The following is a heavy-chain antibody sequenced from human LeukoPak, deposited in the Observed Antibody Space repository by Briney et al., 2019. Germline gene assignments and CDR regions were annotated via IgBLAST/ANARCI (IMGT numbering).Heavy chain of an antibody. Sequence: ASVKVSCKASGYIFTSYGISWVRQAPGQGLEWMGWISAYNGNTNYAQKLQGRVTMTTDTSTSTAYMELRSLRSDDTAVYYCARGPLGYCSGGSCQSDYWGQGTLVTVSS. D-gene: IGHD2-15*01. CDR3: ARGPLGYCSGGSCQSDY. V-gene: IGHV1-18*01. CDR2: ISAYNGNT. J-gene: IGHJ4*02. CDR1: GYIFTSYG.